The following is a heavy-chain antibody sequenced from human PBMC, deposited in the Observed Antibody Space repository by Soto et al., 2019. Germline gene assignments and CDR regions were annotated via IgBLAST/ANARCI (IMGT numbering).Heavy chain of an antibody. V-gene: IGHV4-34*01. J-gene: IGHJ6*02. CDR1: GGSFSGYY. CDR2: INHSGST. CDR3: ARGRIRIFGV. Sequence: QVQLQQWGAGLLKPSETLSLTCAVYGGSFSGYYWSWIRQPPGKGLEWIGEINHSGSTNYNPSLKSRVTISVDTSKHQFSLKLSSVTAADTAVYYCARGRIRIFGVWGQGTTVTVSS. D-gene: IGHD3-3*01.